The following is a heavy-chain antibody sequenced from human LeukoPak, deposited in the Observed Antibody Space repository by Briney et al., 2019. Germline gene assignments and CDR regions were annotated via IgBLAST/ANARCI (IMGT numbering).Heavy chain of an antibody. CDR3: AELGITMIGGV. D-gene: IGHD3-10*02. CDR1: GFTFSSYE. CDR2: ISSSGSAI. Sequence: GGSLRLSCAASGFTFSSYEMNWVRQAPGKGLEWVSYISSSGSAIYYADSVKGRFTISRDSAKNSLYLQMNSLRAEDTAVYYCAELGITMIGGVWGKGTTVTISS. V-gene: IGHV3-48*03. J-gene: IGHJ6*04.